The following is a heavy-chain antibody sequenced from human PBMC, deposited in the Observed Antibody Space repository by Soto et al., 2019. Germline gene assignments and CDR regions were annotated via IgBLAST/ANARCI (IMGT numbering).Heavy chain of an antibody. V-gene: IGHV3-23*01. Sequence: PGGSLRLSCAASGFTFSSDAMSWVRQAPGKGLEWVSAISGSGGSTYYADSVKGRFTISRDNSKNSLYLQMNSLRAEDTAVYYCARVRAVERYFDWLSPGFDPWGQGTLVTVSS. CDR1: GFTFSSDA. CDR2: ISGSGGST. D-gene: IGHD3-9*01. CDR3: ARVRAVERYFDWLSPGFDP. J-gene: IGHJ5*02.